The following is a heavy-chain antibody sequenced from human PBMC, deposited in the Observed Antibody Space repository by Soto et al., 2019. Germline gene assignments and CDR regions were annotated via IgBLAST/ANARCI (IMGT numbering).Heavy chain of an antibody. Sequence: PGGSLRLSCSASGFIFSESTIYWVRQVPGKGLEAISAVSTSGRSTYYADSVKDRFTISRDNSENTLFLQMGSLRPEDTAIYYCVKQAHGLDGVAFDYWGQGTQVTVSS. CDR2: VSTSGRST. D-gene: IGHD2-15*01. CDR3: VKQAHGLDGVAFDY. V-gene: IGHV3-64D*06. CDR1: GFIFSEST. J-gene: IGHJ4*02.